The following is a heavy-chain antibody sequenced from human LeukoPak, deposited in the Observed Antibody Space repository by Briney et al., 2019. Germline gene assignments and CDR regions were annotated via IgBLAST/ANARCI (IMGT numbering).Heavy chain of an antibody. D-gene: IGHD1-26*01. CDR1: GGSISSSNW. J-gene: IGHJ4*02. CDR2: IYHSGST. Sequence: SETLSLTCAVSGGSISSSNWWSWVRQPPGKGLEWIGEIYHSGSTNYNPSLKSRVTISVDKSKNQFSLKLSSVTAADTAVYYCARDRLGHDTRVTRGLDYWGQGTLVTVSS. CDR3: ARDRLGHDTRVTRGLDY. V-gene: IGHV4-4*02.